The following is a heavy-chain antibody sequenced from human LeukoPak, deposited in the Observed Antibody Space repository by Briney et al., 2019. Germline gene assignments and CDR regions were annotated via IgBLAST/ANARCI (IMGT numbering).Heavy chain of an antibody. CDR2: IYHSGSV. CDR1: GGSLNGYY. J-gene: IGHJ6*03. V-gene: IGHV4-59*08. D-gene: IGHD6-13*01. Sequence: SETLSLTCTVSGGSLNGYYWSWIRQPLGKGLEWIGFIYHSGSVNHNPSLKSRATISVDTSTNPVSLKLTSVTAADTAVYYSARHPRIAFPPFYYYYMDVWGKGTTVTVSS. CDR3: ARHPRIAFPPFYYYYMDV.